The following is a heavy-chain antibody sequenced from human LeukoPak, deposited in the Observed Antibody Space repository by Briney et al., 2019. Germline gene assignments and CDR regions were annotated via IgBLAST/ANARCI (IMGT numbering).Heavy chain of an antibody. CDR3: ASVDYGDAPLFDY. CDR1: SGSIISYY. CDR2: IYYSGGT. V-gene: IGHV4-59*01. J-gene: IGHJ4*02. Sequence: SETLSLTCTVSSGSIISYYWSWIRQPPGKRLEWIGYIYYSGGTNYNPSLNSRVSMSIDTSKNQFSLKLISVTAADTAVYYCASVDYGDAPLFDYWGQGILVTVSS. D-gene: IGHD4-17*01.